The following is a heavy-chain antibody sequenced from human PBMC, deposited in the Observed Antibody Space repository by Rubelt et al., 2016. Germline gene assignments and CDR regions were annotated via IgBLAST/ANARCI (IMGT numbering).Heavy chain of an antibody. CDR1: GYTFTSYG. CDR2: ISAYNGTP. D-gene: IGHD6-13*01. CDR3: ARVISGVEYSSSWHFDY. J-gene: IGHJ4*02. Sequence: QVQLVQSGAEVKKPGASVKVSCKASGYTFTSYGISWVRQAPGQGLEWMGWISAYNGTPNYAQNLQGRVTMTTDTSTSTAYMELRSLRSDDTAVYYCARVISGVEYSSSWHFDYWGQGTLVTVSS. V-gene: IGHV1-18*01.